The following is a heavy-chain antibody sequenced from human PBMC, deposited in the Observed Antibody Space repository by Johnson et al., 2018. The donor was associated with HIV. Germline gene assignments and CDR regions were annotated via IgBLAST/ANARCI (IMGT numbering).Heavy chain of an antibody. CDR3: TTPAGVVTAIRATYDAFDM. V-gene: IGHV3-33*08. J-gene: IGHJ3*02. CDR2: IWYDGSNK. D-gene: IGHD2-21*02. Sequence: QVQLVESGGGVVQPGRSLRLSCAASGFTFSSYAMHWVRQAPGKGLEWVAVIWYDGSNKYYADSVKGRLTISRDNSKNTLYLQMNSLKTEDTAVYYCTTPAGVVTAIRATYDAFDMWGQGTMVTVSS. CDR1: GFTFSSYA.